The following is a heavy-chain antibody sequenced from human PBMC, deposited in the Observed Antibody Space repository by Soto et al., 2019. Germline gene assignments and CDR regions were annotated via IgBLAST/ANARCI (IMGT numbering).Heavy chain of an antibody. D-gene: IGHD6-6*01. CDR2: IYYSGST. J-gene: IGHJ3*02. V-gene: IGHV4-31*03. CDR3: AREDKQLVPVPLDAFDI. Sequence: TLSHTCTVSGGSSISGGYYWSWIRQHPGKGLEWIGYIYYSGSTYYSPSLKSRVTISVDTSKNQVSLELSSVTAADTAVYYCAREDKQLVPVPLDAFDIWGQGTMVTVSS. CDR1: GGSSISGGYY.